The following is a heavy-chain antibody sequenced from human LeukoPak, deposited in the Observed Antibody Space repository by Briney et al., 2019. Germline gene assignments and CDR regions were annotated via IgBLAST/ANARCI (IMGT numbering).Heavy chain of an antibody. CDR2: INEDGSEK. V-gene: IGHV3-7*03. CDR3: AATGVFDY. J-gene: IGHJ4*02. CDR1: GFTFSRYW. Sequence: GGSLRLSCAASGFTFSRYWMSWLRQAPGKGLEWVANINEDGSEKYYVDSVKGRFSISRDNSKNTLYLQMNSLRAEDTAVYYCAATGVFDYWGQGTLVTVSS. D-gene: IGHD7-27*01.